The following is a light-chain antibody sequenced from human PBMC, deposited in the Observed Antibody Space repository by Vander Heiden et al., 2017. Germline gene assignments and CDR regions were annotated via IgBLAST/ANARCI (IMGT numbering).Light chain of an antibody. CDR1: QSVLYSSNNKNC. CDR2: WAS. CDR3: QYHDCAPSRT. V-gene: IGKV4-1*01. J-gene: IGKJ1*01. Sequence: DIVITQSPDSLAVSLGERASIHCKSSQSVLYSSNNKNCLDWYQHKPGHPPKLIIYWASTRECGVPDRFSGSGCGTDSTLTISIRQVEAVAVYYCQYHDCAPSRTFGQGTKVEIK.